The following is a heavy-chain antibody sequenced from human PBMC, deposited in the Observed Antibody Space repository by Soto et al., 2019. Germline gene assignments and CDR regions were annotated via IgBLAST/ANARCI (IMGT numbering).Heavy chain of an antibody. V-gene: IGHV1-69*13. CDR1: GGTFSSYA. D-gene: IGHD3-10*01. Sequence: SVKVSCKASGGTFSSYAISWVRQAPGQGLEWMGGIIPIFGTANYAQKFQGRVTITADESTSTAYMELSSLRSEDTAVYYCARIRGDYYGSTLHYYYYGMDVWGQGTTVTVSS. J-gene: IGHJ6*02. CDR3: ARIRGDYYGSTLHYYYYGMDV. CDR2: IIPIFGTA.